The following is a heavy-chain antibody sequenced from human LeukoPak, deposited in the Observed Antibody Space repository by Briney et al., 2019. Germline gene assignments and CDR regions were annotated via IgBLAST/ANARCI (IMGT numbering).Heavy chain of an antibody. Sequence: SETLSLTCAVYGGSFSGYYWSWIRQPPGKGLEWIGEINRSGSTNYNPSLKSRVTISVDTSKNQFSLKLSSVTAADTAVYYCASLCSSTSCSPKGVRNYYYGMDVWGQGTTVTVSS. J-gene: IGHJ6*02. D-gene: IGHD2-2*01. CDR3: ASLCSSTSCSPKGVRNYYYGMDV. V-gene: IGHV4-34*01. CDR2: INRSGST. CDR1: GGSFSGYY.